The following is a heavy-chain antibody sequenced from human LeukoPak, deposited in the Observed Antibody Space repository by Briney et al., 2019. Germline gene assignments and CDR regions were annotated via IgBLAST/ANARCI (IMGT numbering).Heavy chain of an antibody. CDR1: GGSISSGSYY. CDR2: IYTSGST. Sequence: SETLSLTCTVSGGSISSGSYYWSWIGQPAGKGLEWIGRIYTSGSTNYNPSLKSRVTISVDTSKNQFSLKLSSVTAADTAVYYCARDAHSSGWYYFDYWGQGTLVTVSS. D-gene: IGHD6-19*01. CDR3: ARDAHSSGWYYFDY. J-gene: IGHJ4*02. V-gene: IGHV4-61*02.